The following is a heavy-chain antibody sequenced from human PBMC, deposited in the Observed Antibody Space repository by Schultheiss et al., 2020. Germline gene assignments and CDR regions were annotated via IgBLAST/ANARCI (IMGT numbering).Heavy chain of an antibody. J-gene: IGHJ4*02. CDR3: AKGTSPIVGATFGY. V-gene: IGHV3-30*18. CDR2: ISYDGSNK. CDR1: GFTFSSYV. D-gene: IGHD1-26*01. Sequence: WGSLRLSCAASGFTFSSYVMHWVRQAPGKGLEWVAVISYDGSNKYYADSVKGRFTISRDNSKNTLYLQMNSLRAEDTAVYYCAKGTSPIVGATFGYWGQGTLVTVSS.